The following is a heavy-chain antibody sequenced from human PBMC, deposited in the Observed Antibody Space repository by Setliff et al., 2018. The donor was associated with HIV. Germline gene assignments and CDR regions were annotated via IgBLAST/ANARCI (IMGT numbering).Heavy chain of an antibody. Sequence: ASVKVSCRVSGYTLTELSRHWVRQAPGKGLEWMGSFDPKDGKTRYAQKFQGRVTMTEDTSTDTAYMELSSLRSEDTAVYYYVTGSAARPFDYWGQGTLVTVSS. V-gene: IGHV1-24*01. CDR1: GYTLTELS. CDR3: VTGSAARPFDY. CDR2: FDPKDGKT. J-gene: IGHJ4*02. D-gene: IGHD6-6*01.